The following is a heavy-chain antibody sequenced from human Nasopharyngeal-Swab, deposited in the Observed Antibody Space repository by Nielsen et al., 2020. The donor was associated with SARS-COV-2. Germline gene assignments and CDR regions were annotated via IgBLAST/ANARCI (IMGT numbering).Heavy chain of an antibody. J-gene: IGHJ4*02. D-gene: IGHD6-19*01. CDR1: GYTFTSYG. CDR3: AVPRGSGWYYRSLSFDY. Sequence: ASVKVSCKASGYTFTSYGINWVRQATGQGLEWMGWMNPNSGNTGYAQKFQGRVTMTRNTSISTAYMELSSLRSEDTAVYYCAVPRGSGWYYRSLSFDYWGQGTLVTVSS. CDR2: MNPNSGNT. V-gene: IGHV1-8*02.